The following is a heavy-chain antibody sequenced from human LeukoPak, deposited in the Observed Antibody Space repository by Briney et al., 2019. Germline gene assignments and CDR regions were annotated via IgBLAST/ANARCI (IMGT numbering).Heavy chain of an antibody. CDR3: ARDISYYDFWSGPYYYYMDV. Sequence: ASMKVSCKTSGYTFTSYGISWVRQAPGQGLEWMGWISAYNGNTNYAQKLQGRVTMTTDTSTSTAYMELRSLRSDDTAVYYCARDISYYDFWSGPYYYYMDVWGKGTTVTVSS. CDR1: GYTFTSYG. J-gene: IGHJ6*03. CDR2: ISAYNGNT. V-gene: IGHV1-18*01. D-gene: IGHD3-3*01.